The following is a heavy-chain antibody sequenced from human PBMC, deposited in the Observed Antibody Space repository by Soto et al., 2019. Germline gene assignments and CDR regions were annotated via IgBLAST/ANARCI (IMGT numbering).Heavy chain of an antibody. CDR3: ARPNWDYGERGYHFYGMDV. D-gene: IGHD4-17*01. CDR1: GYTFTTYG. Sequence: ASVKVSCKASGYTFTTYGITWVREAPGQGLEWMGWISNDNGDTDYAQKLQGRVTMTTDTSTTTAYMELRSLTSDDTAVYYCARPNWDYGERGYHFYGMDVWSQGTKVTV. V-gene: IGHV1-18*04. J-gene: IGHJ6*02. CDR2: ISNDNGDT.